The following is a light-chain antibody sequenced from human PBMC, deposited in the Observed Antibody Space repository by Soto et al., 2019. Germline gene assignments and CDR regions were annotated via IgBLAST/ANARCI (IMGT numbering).Light chain of an antibody. J-gene: IGLJ1*01. V-gene: IGLV2-18*01. CDR2: EVS. Sequence: QSALTQPPSVSGSPGQSVTISCTGTSTDFVSYNRVSWYQQPPGTAPKLMIYEVSKRPSAVPDRFSGSKSGNTASLTISGLQAADEADYYCSLYTSENAYVFGTGTKVTVL. CDR3: SLYTSENAYV. CDR1: STDFVSYNR.